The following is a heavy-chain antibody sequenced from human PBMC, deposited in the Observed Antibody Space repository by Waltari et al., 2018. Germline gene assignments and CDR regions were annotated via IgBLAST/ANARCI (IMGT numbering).Heavy chain of an antibody. V-gene: IGHV1-69*14. CDR2: IIPIFGTA. CDR3: ASCIAAANWFDP. D-gene: IGHD6-13*01. Sequence: QVQLVQSGAEVKKPGSSVKVSCKASGGTFSSYAITWVRQAPGQGLEWMGWIIPIFGTANYAQKFQGRVTITADKSTSTAYMELSSLRSEDTAVYYCASCIAAANWFDPWGQGTLVTVSS. J-gene: IGHJ5*02. CDR1: GGTFSSYA.